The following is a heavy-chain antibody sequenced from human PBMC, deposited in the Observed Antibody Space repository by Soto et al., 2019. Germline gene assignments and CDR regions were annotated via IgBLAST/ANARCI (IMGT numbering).Heavy chain of an antibody. CDR3: ARGRIVASIHDAFES. J-gene: IGHJ3*02. CDR1: GYPFTSYG. CDR2: ISAYNGNR. D-gene: IGHD5-12*01. V-gene: IGHV1-18*01. Sequence: QGHLLQSGDEVKTPGASVRVSCRASGYPFTSYGISWVRQAPGQVLAWVAWISAYNGNRDTAQKFHGRVTMTLATATETGQMGLGDLTSADTAVYYCARGRIVASIHDAFESWGQGTKVTVSS.